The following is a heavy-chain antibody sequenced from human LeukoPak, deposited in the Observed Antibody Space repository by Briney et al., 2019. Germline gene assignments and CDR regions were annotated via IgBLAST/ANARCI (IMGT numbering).Heavy chain of an antibody. CDR3: ANDPDWGNGY. CDR1: GFTFSSYA. Sequence: GGSLRLSCAASGFTFSSYAMLWVRQAPGKGLEWVAVISYDGSNKYYADSVKGRFTISRDNSKNTLYLQMNSLRAEDTAVYYCANDPDWGNGYWGQGTLVTVSS. CDR2: ISYDGSNK. V-gene: IGHV3-30-3*02. D-gene: IGHD3-16*01. J-gene: IGHJ4*02.